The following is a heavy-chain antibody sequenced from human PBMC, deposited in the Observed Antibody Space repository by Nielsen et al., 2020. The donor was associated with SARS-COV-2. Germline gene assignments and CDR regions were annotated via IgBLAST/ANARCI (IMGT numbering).Heavy chain of an antibody. CDR3: AGPAGTFDL. V-gene: IGHV4-59*12. CDR2: IFDSETT. J-gene: IGHJ3*01. CDR1: GASISSYY. Sequence: SETLSLTCTVSGASISSYYWNWIRQSPGKGLEWIGYIFDSETTYYGPSLKSRVTISVDTSKTHFSLELSSVTAADTAVYYCAGPAGTFDLWVQGTMVTVSS.